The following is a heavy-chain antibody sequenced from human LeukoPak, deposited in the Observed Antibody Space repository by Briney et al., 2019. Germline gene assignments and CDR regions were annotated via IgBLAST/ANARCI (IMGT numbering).Heavy chain of an antibody. J-gene: IGHJ4*02. V-gene: IGHV1-58*01. CDR2: IVLGSGNT. Sequence: SVKVSCKVSGFTFTSSAAQWVRQARGQRLEWIGWIVLGSGNTNYAQKFQERLTITRDTSISTAYMELTRLTSDDTAVYYCTRGGADYGHYWGQGTLVTVSS. D-gene: IGHD4-17*01. CDR1: GFTFTSSA. CDR3: TRGGADYGHY.